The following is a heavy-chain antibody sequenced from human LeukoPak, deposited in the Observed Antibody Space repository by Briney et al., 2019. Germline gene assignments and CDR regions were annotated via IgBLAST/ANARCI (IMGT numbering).Heavy chain of an antibody. J-gene: IGHJ6*03. CDR3: ARGPDARDYPHHYYYYMDV. D-gene: IGHD3-10*01. CDR2: MNPNSGNT. CDR1: GYTFTRYD. Sequence: GASVKVSCKASGYTFTRYDINWVRQATGQGLEWMGWMNPNSGNTGYAQKFQGRVTMTRDTSISTAYMELSSLRSEDTAVYYCARGPDARDYPHHYYYYMDVWGKGTTVTVSS. V-gene: IGHV1-8*01.